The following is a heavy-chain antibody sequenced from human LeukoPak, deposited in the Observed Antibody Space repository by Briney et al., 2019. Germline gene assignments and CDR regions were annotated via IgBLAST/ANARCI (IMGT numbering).Heavy chain of an antibody. CDR1: GYTFTSYD. J-gene: IGHJ4*01. V-gene: IGHV1-8*03. CDR3: AKGKDSSWYWGDY. D-gene: IGHD6-13*01. CDR2: MNPNSGNT. Sequence: ASVKVSCKASGYTFTSYDINWVRQATGQGLEWMGWMNPNSGNTGYAQKFQGRVTITRNTSISTANMDPSSLRSEDTAVYYCAKGKDSSWYWGDYWSQGSLVTVS.